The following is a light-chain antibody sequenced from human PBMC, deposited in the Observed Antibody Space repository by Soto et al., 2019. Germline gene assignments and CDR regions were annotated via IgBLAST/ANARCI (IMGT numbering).Light chain of an antibody. CDR1: QSVSSSY. CDR3: QQYGSSPYT. V-gene: IGKV3-20*01. J-gene: IGKJ2*01. Sequence: EIVLTQSPGTLSLSPGERATLSCRASQSVSSSYLAWYQQKPGQAPRLLIYGASSRATRIPDRFSGSGSGTDFTLTISRLETEDFAVYSCQQYGSSPYTVGQGTKLESK. CDR2: GAS.